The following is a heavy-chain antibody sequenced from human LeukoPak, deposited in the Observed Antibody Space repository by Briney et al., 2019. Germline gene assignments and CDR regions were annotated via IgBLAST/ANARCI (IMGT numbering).Heavy chain of an antibody. J-gene: IGHJ6*02. CDR3: AKSGITGTRKDGMDV. CDR2: ITSSGTYI. D-gene: IGHD1-20*01. V-gene: IGHV3-21*01. CDR1: GFTFSSYS. Sequence: GGSLRLSSVASGFTFSSYSMNWVRQAPGKGLEWVSSITSSGTYIYYADSVKGRITISRDNAKNSLYLQMNSLRAEDTAVYYCAKSGITGTRKDGMDVWGQGTTVTVSS.